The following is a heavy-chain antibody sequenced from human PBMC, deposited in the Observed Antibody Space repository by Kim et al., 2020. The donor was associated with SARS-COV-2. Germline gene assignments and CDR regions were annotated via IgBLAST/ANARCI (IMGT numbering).Heavy chain of an antibody. CDR1: GYSFTSYW. D-gene: IGHD3-16*01. Sequence: GESLKISCKGSGYSFTSYWIGWVRQMPGKGLEWMGIIYPGDSDTRYSPSFQGQVTISADKSISTAYLQWSSLKASDTAMYYCARRSGGVTSFYYYYYGMDVWGQGTTVTVSS. CDR3: ARRSGGVTSFYYYYYGMDV. CDR2: IYPGDSDT. V-gene: IGHV5-51*01. J-gene: IGHJ6*02.